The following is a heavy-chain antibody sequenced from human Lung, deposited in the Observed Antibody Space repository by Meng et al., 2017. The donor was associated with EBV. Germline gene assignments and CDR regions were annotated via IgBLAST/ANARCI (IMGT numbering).Heavy chain of an antibody. CDR3: ARDERSWYYFDD. J-gene: IGHJ4*02. Sequence: QVQLQQSGPGLVKPPXALSLPCASSGDSVSSTSVTWNWIRQSPSGGLEWLGRTYYRSKWYTDYALSLKSRVTINADTSKNHFSLQLNSVTPEDTAVYYCARDERSWYYFDDWGQGTLGTVSS. CDR2: TYYRSKWYT. D-gene: IGHD6-13*01. CDR1: GDSVSSTSVT. V-gene: IGHV6-1*01.